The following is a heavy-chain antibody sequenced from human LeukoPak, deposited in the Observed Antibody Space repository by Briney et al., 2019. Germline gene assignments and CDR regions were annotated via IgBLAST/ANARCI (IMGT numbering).Heavy chain of an antibody. CDR3: AREGRFGEKDV. CDR1: GGSISSYY. Sequence: SETLSLTCTVSGGSISSYYWSWIRQPPGEGLEWFGYIYYSGSTNYNPSLESRVTISVDTSKNHFSLKLSSVTAADTAVFYCAREGRFGEKDVWGKGTTVTV. CDR2: IYYSGST. V-gene: IGHV4-59*01. D-gene: IGHD3-10*01. J-gene: IGHJ6*03.